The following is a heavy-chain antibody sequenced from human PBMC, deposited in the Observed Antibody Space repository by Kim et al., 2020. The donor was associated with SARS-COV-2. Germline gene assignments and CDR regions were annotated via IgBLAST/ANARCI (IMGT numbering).Heavy chain of an antibody. D-gene: IGHD2-15*01. CDR1: GGTFSSYA. J-gene: IGHJ6*02. Sequence: SVKVSCKASGGTFSSYAISWVRQAPGQGLEWMGGIIPIFGTANYAQKFQGRVTITADESTSTAYMELSSLRSEDTAVYYCARYLVDIVVVVKGYGMDVWGQGTTVTVSS. CDR3: ARYLVDIVVVVKGYGMDV. V-gene: IGHV1-69*13. CDR2: IIPIFGTA.